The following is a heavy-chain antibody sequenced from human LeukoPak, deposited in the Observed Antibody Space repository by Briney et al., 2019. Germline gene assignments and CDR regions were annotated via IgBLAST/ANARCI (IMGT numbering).Heavy chain of an antibody. CDR3: ARGRYVWGSYRQYYFDY. J-gene: IGHJ4*02. Sequence: GGALRLSCAASGFTVSTNYMTWVRQAPGKGLEWVSFIYSGGTTYYADSVKGRFTISRDNSKNTLYLQMNSLRAEDTAVYYCARGRYVWGSYRQYYFDYWGQGTLVTVSS. V-gene: IGHV3-66*01. CDR1: GFTVSTNY. D-gene: IGHD3-16*02. CDR2: IYSGGTT.